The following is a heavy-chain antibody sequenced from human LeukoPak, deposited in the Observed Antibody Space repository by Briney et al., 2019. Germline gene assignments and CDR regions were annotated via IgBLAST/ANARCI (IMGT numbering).Heavy chain of an antibody. CDR3: AKLPTSGYSSGWTRYFDY. CDR1: GFTFSSYA. Sequence: GESLRLSCAASGFTFSSYAMSWVRQAPRKGLELVSAISGSGGSTYYADSVKGRFTISRDNSKNTLYLQMNSLRAEDTAVYYCAKLPTSGYSSGWTRYFDYWGQGTLVTVSS. CDR2: ISGSGGST. J-gene: IGHJ4*02. V-gene: IGHV3-23*01. D-gene: IGHD6-19*01.